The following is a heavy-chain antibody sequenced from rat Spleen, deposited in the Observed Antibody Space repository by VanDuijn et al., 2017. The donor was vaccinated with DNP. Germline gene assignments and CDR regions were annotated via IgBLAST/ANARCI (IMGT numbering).Heavy chain of an antibody. D-gene: IGHD1-12*02. CDR1: GFTFSDYN. V-gene: IGHV5-7*01. CDR2: INYDGSAT. J-gene: IGHJ1*01. CDR3: ARHYYDGSYYWYFDF. Sequence: EVQLVESGGGLVQPGRSLKLSCAASGFTFSDYNMAWVRQAPTKGLEWVATINYDGSATYYRDSVKGRFTISRDNAKSTLYLQMNSLRSEDMATYYCARHYYDGSYYWYFDFWGPGTMVTVSS.